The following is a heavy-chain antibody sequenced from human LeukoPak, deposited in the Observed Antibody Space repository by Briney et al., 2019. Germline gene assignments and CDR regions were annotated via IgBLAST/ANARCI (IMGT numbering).Heavy chain of an antibody. CDR3: AHTRVVVAATNFDY. V-gene: IGHV2-5*02. CDR1: GFSLSTSGVG. D-gene: IGHD2-15*01. Sequence: ESGPTLVKPTQTLTLTCPFSGFSLSTSGVGVGWIRQPPGKALEWLALIYWDDDKRYSPSLKSRLTITKDTSKNQVVLTMTNMDPVDTATYYCAHTRVVVAATNFDYWGQGTLVTVSS. CDR2: IYWDDDK. J-gene: IGHJ4*02.